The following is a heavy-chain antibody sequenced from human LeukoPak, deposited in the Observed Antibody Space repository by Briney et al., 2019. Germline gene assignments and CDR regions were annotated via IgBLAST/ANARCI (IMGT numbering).Heavy chain of an antibody. D-gene: IGHD6-6*01. CDR1: GYSFTGYY. CDR3: ARGPYSTSPHFDY. CDR2: INPNSGGT. J-gene: IGHJ4*02. Sequence: GASVKVSCKASGYSFTGYYMHWVRQAPGQGLEWMGWINPNSGGTHYAQKFQGRVTMTSDTSISTAYMELSSLRSDDTAIYYCARGPYSTSPHFDYWGQGTLVTVSS. V-gene: IGHV1-2*02.